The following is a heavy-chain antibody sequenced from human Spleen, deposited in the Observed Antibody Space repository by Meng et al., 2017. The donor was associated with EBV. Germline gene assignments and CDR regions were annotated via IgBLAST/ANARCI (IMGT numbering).Heavy chain of an antibody. D-gene: IGHD1-1*01. V-gene: IGHV7-4-1*02. CDR1: GYTFTNFA. CDR3: VRGGTLRPAN. Sequence: QMQLVQSGSGLXXXXXPXRVSCKTSGYTFTNFAMNWVRQAPGQGLEWMGWINTITGDPTYAQGFTGRFVFSLDSSVSTAHLQISSLKAEDTGVYYCVRGGTLRPANWGQGTLVTVSS. J-gene: IGHJ4*02. CDR2: INTITGDP.